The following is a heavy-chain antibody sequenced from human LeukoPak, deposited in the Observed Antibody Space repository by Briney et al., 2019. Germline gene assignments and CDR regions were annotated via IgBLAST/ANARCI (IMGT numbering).Heavy chain of an antibody. D-gene: IGHD3-22*01. CDR3: ARYYDSSGYTPGAFDI. Sequence: GGSLRLSCAASGFTVSSNYMSWVRQAPGKGLEWVSVFYSGGSTYYAESVKGRFTISRDNSKNTLYLQMNSLRAEDTAVYYCARYYDSSGYTPGAFDIWGQGTMVTLSS. V-gene: IGHV3-53*01. CDR2: FYSGGST. J-gene: IGHJ3*02. CDR1: GFTVSSNY.